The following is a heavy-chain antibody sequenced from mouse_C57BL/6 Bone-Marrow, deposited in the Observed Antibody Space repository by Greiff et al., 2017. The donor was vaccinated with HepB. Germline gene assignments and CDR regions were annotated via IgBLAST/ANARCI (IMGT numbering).Heavy chain of an antibody. V-gene: IGHV1-81*01. CDR3: ARPSNGVMDY. CDR2: IYPRSGNT. Sequence: QVQLKESGAELARPGASVKLSCKASGYTFTSYGISWVKQRTGQGLEWIGEIYPRSGNTYYNEKFKGKATLTADKSSSTAYMELRSLTSEDSAVYFCARPSNGVMDYWGQGTSVTVSS. J-gene: IGHJ4*01. CDR1: GYTFTSYG.